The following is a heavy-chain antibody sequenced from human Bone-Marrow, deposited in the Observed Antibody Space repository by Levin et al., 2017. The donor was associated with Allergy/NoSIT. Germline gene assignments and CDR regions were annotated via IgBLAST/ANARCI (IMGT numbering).Heavy chain of an antibody. D-gene: IGHD3-22*01. J-gene: IGHJ4*02. CDR2: IYSDVYT. V-gene: IGHV3-53*01. CDR1: GFTVGSSY. CDR3: ASSGYYTFDN. Sequence: SCAASGFTVGSSYMSWVRQAPGKGLEWVSIIYSDVYTYYADSVRGRFTISKDDSNNTIYLQMNSLRAEDTAIYFCASSGYYTFDNWGQGTLVIVSS.